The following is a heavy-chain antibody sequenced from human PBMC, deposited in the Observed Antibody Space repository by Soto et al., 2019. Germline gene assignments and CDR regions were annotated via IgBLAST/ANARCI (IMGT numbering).Heavy chain of an antibody. CDR2: INHSGST. Sequence: QVQLQQWGAGLLKPSETLSLTCAVYGGSFSGYYWSWIRQPPGKGLEWIGEINHSGSTNYNPSLKSRVTISVDTSKNQFSMKMSSVTSADTAVYYCARERIAVAGTVDYWGKGTLVTVSS. CDR1: GGSFSGYY. D-gene: IGHD6-19*01. CDR3: ARERIAVAGTVDY. V-gene: IGHV4-34*01. J-gene: IGHJ4*02.